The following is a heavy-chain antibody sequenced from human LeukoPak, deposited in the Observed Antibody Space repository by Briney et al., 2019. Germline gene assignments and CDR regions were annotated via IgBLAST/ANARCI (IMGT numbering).Heavy chain of an antibody. CDR2: ISYTGGNK. J-gene: IGHJ4*02. CDR3: AKVDYSNYIFDY. V-gene: IGHV3-30*04. CDR1: GFTFSSYA. D-gene: IGHD4-11*01. Sequence: GGSLRLSCAASGFTFSSYALHWVRQAPGKGLEWVAIISYTGGNKYYADSVKGRFTISRDNSKSTLYLQMNSLRAEDTAVYYCAKVDYSNYIFDYWGQGTLVTVSS.